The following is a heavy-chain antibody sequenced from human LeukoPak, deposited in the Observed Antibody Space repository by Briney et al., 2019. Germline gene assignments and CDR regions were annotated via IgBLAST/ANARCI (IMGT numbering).Heavy chain of an antibody. J-gene: IGHJ3*02. D-gene: IGHD3-9*01. V-gene: IGHV3-66*01. Sequence: GGSLRLSCAASGFTVSSNYMSWVRQSTGKGLEGVSVIYSGGSTYYADSVKGRFTISRDNSKNTLYLQMNSLRAEDTAVYYCARLKNFDWLVDAFDIWGQGTMVTVSS. CDR3: ARLKNFDWLVDAFDI. CDR2: IYSGGST. CDR1: GFTVSSNY.